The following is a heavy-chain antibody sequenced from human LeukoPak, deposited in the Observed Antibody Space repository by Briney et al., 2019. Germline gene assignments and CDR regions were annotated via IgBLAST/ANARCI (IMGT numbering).Heavy chain of an antibody. D-gene: IGHD3-3*01. Sequence: GASVKVSCKVSGYTLTELSMHWVRQTPAKGLEWMGGFDPEDGEIIYAQTFQGRVTLTEGTSTDTAYMELSSLRSEDTAVYYCATAGRITIFEVAPYDFNYWGQGTLVTVSS. V-gene: IGHV1-24*01. J-gene: IGHJ4*02. CDR2: FDPEDGEI. CDR1: GYTLTELS. CDR3: ATAGRITIFEVAPYDFNY.